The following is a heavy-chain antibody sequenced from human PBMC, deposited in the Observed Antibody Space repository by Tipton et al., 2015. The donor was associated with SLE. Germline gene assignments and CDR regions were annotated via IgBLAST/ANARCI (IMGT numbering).Heavy chain of an antibody. V-gene: IGHV4-4*07. CDR2: IYASGST. CDR1: GASTNTKY. J-gene: IGHJ4*02. D-gene: IGHD3-9*01. CDR3: ARDTRDWFLSES. Sequence: TLSLTCTVSGASTNTKYWTWIRQSPGKGLEWIGRIYASGSTNYNPSLKSRLTISVDTSKNQFSLNLSSVTAADTAVYYCARDTRDWFLSESWGQGALVTVSS.